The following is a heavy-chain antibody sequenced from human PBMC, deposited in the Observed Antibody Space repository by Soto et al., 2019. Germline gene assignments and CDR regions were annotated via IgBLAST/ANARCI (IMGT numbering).Heavy chain of an antibody. CDR3: ARHIPYCSSTSCYSAGMDV. V-gene: IGHV5-10-1*01. J-gene: IGHJ6*02. Sequence: VESLKISCKGSGYSFTSYWISWVRQMPVKVLEWMGRIDPSDSYTNYSPSFQGHVTISADKSISTAYLQWSSLKASDTAMYYCARHIPYCSSTSCYSAGMDVWGQGTTVTVYS. CDR1: GYSFTSYW. CDR2: IDPSDSYT. D-gene: IGHD2-2*01.